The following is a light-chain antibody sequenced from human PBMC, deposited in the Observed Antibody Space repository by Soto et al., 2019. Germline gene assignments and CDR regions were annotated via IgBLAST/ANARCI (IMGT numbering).Light chain of an antibody. CDR2: LGS. J-gene: IGKJ4*01. CDR1: QSLLHRNGYNY. Sequence: DIVMTQSPLSLPVTPGEPASISCRSSQSLLHRNGYNYLDWYLQKPGQSPQLLIYLGSNRASGVPDRFSGSGSGKDFTLKISRVGAEDVGVYYCMQALQTPTFGGGTKVEIK. V-gene: IGKV2-28*01. CDR3: MQALQTPT.